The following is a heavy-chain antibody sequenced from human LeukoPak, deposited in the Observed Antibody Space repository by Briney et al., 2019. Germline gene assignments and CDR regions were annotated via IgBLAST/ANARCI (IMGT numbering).Heavy chain of an antibody. CDR3: ARDHIHSSHFDY. D-gene: IGHD2-21*01. Sequence: SETLSLTCTVSGGSISSDYWSWIRQPPGKGLEWIGYIYYSGSTNYNPSLKSRVTISVDTSKNQFSLKLSSVTAADTAVYYCARDHIHSSHFDYWGQGTLVTVSS. J-gene: IGHJ4*02. CDR2: IYYSGST. V-gene: IGHV4-59*12. CDR1: GGSISSDY.